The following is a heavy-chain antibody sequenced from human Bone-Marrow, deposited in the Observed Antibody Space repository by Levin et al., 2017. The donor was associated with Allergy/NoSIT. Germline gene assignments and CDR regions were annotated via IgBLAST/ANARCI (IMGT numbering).Heavy chain of an antibody. CDR3: AREGKNLNGYYDSFDM. J-gene: IGHJ3*02. CDR2: ISYDGDTK. V-gene: IGHV3-30*14. CDR1: GFPFKIFT. Sequence: GGSLRLSCAVSGFPFKIFTMDWVRQAPGKGLEWVAGISYDGDTKSYADSVKGRFTISRDNSQNTLYLEMSSLGPEDTAFYYCAREGKNLNGYYDSFDMWGRGTLVSVSS. D-gene: IGHD3-9*01.